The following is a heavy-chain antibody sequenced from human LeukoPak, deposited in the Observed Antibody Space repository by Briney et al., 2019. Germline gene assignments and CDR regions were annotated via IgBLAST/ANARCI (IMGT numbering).Heavy chain of an antibody. Sequence: PSETLSLTCAVYGGSFSGYYWSWIRQPPGKGLEWIGEINHSGSTNYNPSLKSRVTISVDTSKNQFSLKLSSVTAADTAVYYCTSRGYYYGSGSYYNKAGRFDPWGQGTLVTVSS. D-gene: IGHD3-10*01. CDR3: TSRGYYYGSGSYYNKAGRFDP. CDR2: INHSGST. J-gene: IGHJ5*02. V-gene: IGHV4-34*01. CDR1: GGSFSGYY.